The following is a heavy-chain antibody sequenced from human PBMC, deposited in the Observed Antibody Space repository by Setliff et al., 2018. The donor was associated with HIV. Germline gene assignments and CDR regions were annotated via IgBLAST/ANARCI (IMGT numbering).Heavy chain of an antibody. CDR1: GFTFDDYA. CDR3: ARGRNRNYVVYGMDV. J-gene: IGHJ6*02. D-gene: IGHD1-7*01. Sequence: GGSLRLSCAASGFTFDDYAMHWVRQAPGKGLEWVSGISWNSGSIGYADSVKGRFTISRDSSENTLYLQMDSLRVEDTAVYYCARGRNRNYVVYGMDVWGQGTTVTAP. CDR2: ISWNSGSI. V-gene: IGHV3-9*01.